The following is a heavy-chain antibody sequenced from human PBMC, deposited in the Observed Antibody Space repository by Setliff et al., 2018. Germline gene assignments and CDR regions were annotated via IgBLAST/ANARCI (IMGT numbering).Heavy chain of an antibody. J-gene: IGHJ2*01. CDR1: GFTFSSYE. CDR3: AKGGVFGSSYFDV. Sequence: GSLRLSCAASGFTFSSYEMIWVRQAPGKGLEWISYMSSSGSTIYYADSVKGRFTISRDNAKRSLYLQMNSLRDEDTAVYYCAKGGVFGSSYFDVWGRGALVTVSS. CDR2: MSSSGSTI. D-gene: IGHD3-10*02. V-gene: IGHV3-48*03.